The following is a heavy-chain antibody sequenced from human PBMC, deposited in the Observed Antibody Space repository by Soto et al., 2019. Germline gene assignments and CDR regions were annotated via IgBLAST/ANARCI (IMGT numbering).Heavy chain of an antibody. V-gene: IGHV1-18*01. CDR1: GYTFSSYT. D-gene: IGHD3-16*01. Sequence: QLVQSGPEVKKPGASVKVSCKASGYTFSSYTISWVRQAPGQGLEWMGWISPYNGNTKYTQKLQGRLTMTTGTSTSTAYMELRSLRSDDTAVYYCARADYGVDDYWGQGTLVTVSS. CDR3: ARADYGVDDY. CDR2: ISPYNGNT. J-gene: IGHJ4*02.